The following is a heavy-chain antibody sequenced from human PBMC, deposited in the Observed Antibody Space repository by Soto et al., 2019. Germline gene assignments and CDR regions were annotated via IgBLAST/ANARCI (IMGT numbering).Heavy chain of an antibody. V-gene: IGHV3-21*01. D-gene: IGHD5-12*01. J-gene: IGHJ2*01. CDR3: ARGYSGYGSYWYFDL. CDR1: GFTFSRYS. CDR2: ISSSSSYI. Sequence: EVQLVESGGGLVKPGGSLRLSCAASGFTFSRYSMNWVRQAPWKGLEWVSSISSSSSYIYYADSVKGRFTISRDNAKNSLYLQMNSLRAEDTAVYYCARGYSGYGSYWYFDLWGRGTLVTVSS.